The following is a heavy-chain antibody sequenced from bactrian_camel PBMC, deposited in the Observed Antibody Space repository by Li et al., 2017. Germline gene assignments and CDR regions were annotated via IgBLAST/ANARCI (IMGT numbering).Heavy chain of an antibody. J-gene: IGHJ4*01. D-gene: IGHD1*01. CDR2: IGSSGRT. CDR1: GYTATRNC. Sequence: VQLVESGGGSVQAGGSLRLSCVASGYTATRNCMGWFRQAPGKEREGVAAIGSSGRTTYTDSVKGRFTISRDNAKNVVYLQMTSLQPDDTAVYYCTGDPRLVTQATFLVEYAYQGQGTQVTVS. CDR3: TGDPRLVTQATFLVEYAY. V-gene: IGHV3S53*01.